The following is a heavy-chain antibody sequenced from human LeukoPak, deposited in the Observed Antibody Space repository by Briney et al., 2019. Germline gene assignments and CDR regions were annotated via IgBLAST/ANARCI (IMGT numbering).Heavy chain of an antibody. CDR1: GFIFSNYE. V-gene: IGHV3-21*01. D-gene: IGHD3-3*01. CDR2: ISSSSSYI. J-gene: IGHJ3*02. Sequence: KAGGSLRLSCEVSGFIFSNYEMNWVRQAPGKGLEWVSSISSSSSYIYYADSVKGRFTISRDNAKNSLYLQMNSLRAEDTAVYYCARGPGIFGVAEDDAFDIWGQGTMVTVSS. CDR3: ARGPGIFGVAEDDAFDI.